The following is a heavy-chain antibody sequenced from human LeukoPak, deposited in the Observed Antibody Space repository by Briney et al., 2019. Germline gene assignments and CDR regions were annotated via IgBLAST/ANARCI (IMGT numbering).Heavy chain of an antibody. CDR1: GFTFGDYA. D-gene: IGHD3-10*01. V-gene: IGHV3-49*03. J-gene: IGHJ6*02. CDR2: IRSKAYGGTT. CDR3: TREPPGGWVGEGSYYYYGMDV. Sequence: PGGSLRLSCTASGFTFGDYAMSWFRQAPGKGLEWVGFIRSKAYGGTTEYAASVKGTFTISRDDSTSIVYLQMNSLKTEDTAVYYCTREPPGGWVGEGSYYYYGMDVWGQGTTVTVPS.